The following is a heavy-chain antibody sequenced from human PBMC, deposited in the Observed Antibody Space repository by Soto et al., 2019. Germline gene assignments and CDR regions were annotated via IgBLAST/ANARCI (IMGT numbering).Heavy chain of an antibody. CDR3: AVRRGSCRHYHSYYGVDV. D-gene: IGHD1-26*01. J-gene: IGHJ6*02. V-gene: IGHV2-5*02. CDR1: GFSLKTGGVG. Sequence: TLKESGPTLVEPTQTLTLTCTFSGFSLKTGGVGVGWIRQPPGKALEWVALIFWDDDKRYSPSLKNRRTITQDTPTNQVVLTMTSMDPLDTATYYCAVRRGSCRHYHSYYGVDVWGQGTTVTVSS. CDR2: IFWDDDK.